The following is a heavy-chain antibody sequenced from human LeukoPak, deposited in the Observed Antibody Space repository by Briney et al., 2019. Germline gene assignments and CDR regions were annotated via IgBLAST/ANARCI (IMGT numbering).Heavy chain of an antibody. Sequence: ASVKVSCKASGGTFSSYAISWVRQAPGQRLEWMGWINAGNGNTKYSQKFQGRVTITRDTSASTAYMELSSLRSEDTAVYYCAREIAVAGSYYFDYWGQGTLVTVSS. CDR3: AREIAVAGSYYFDY. J-gene: IGHJ4*02. D-gene: IGHD6-19*01. CDR1: GGTFSSYA. V-gene: IGHV1-3*01. CDR2: INAGNGNT.